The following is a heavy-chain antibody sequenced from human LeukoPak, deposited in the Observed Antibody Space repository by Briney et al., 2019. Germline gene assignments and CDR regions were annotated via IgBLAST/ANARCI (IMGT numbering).Heavy chain of an antibody. CDR2: ISGSGDST. D-gene: IGHD6-13*01. CDR3: AKTRPLDSSSWSHGDY. Sequence: GGSLRLSCAASGFTFSSYAMSWVRQAPGRGLEWVSAISGSGDSTYYGDSVKGRFTISRDNSKNTLYLQMNSLRAEDTAVYYCAKTRPLDSSSWSHGDYWGQGALVTVSS. J-gene: IGHJ4*02. CDR1: GFTFSSYA. V-gene: IGHV3-23*01.